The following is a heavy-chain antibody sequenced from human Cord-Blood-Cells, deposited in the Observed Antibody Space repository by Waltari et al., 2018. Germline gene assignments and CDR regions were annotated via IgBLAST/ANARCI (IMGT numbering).Heavy chain of an antibody. J-gene: IGHJ4*02. CDR1: GYTFTSYS. CDR3: ASAQGVCSGGSCYSY. D-gene: IGHD2-15*01. Sequence: QVQLVQSGAEVKKPGASVKVSCKASGYTFTSYSMHWVRQAPGQGLEWMGIINPSGGSTSYAQKFQGRVTMTRDTSTSTVYMELSSLRSEDTAVYYCASAQGVCSGGSCYSYWGQGTLVTVSS. V-gene: IGHV1-46*01. CDR2: INPSGGST.